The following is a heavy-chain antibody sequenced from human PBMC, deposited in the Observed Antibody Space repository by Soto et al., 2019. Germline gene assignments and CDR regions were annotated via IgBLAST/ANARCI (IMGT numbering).Heavy chain of an antibody. CDR1: GFTFRNAW. CDR3: ATYEWFGELLAPNSYY. V-gene: IGHV3-15*01. Sequence: EVQLVESGGGLVKPGGSLRLSCAASGFTFRNAWMSWVRQAPGKGLEWGGHTKSKADGGTTDYAAPVKGRFTISRDDSKNMLSLQMNSLKTEDTAVYYCATYEWFGELLAPNSYYSGQGTLVTFSS. J-gene: IGHJ4*02. CDR2: TKSKADGGTT. D-gene: IGHD3-10*01.